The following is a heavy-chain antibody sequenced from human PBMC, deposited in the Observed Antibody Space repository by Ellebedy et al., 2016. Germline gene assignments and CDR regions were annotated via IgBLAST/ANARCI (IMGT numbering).Heavy chain of an antibody. Sequence: ASVKVSXXASGYTFIHWVRQAPGQGLEWMGWINPNNGGTNYAQKFQGRFTMTRDTSISTVYMELSRLRSDDTAVYYCAGGDYLDYWGQGTLVTVSS. V-gene: IGHV1-2*02. CDR3: AGGDYLDY. D-gene: IGHD3-10*01. CDR1: GYTF. J-gene: IGHJ4*02. CDR2: INPNNGGT.